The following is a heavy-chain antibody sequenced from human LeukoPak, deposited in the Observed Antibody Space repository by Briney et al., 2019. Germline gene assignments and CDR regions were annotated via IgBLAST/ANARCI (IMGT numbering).Heavy chain of an antibody. CDR3: ARTAPAVAGVRSLDY. CDR1: GGSISSYY. CDR2: IYYSGST. Sequence: SETLSLTCTVSGGSISSYYWSWIRQPPGKGLEWIGNIYYSGSTNYNPSLKSRVTISVDTSKNQFSLKLSSVTAADTAVYYCARTAPAVAGVRSLDYWGQGTLVTVSS. V-gene: IGHV4-59*12. J-gene: IGHJ4*02. D-gene: IGHD6-19*01.